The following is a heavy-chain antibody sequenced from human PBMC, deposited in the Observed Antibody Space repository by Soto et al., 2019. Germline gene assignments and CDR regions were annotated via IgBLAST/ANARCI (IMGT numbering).Heavy chain of an antibody. Sequence: EVQLLKSGGGLVQPGGSLRLSCAASGFTFSSYAMSWVRQAPGKGLEWVSAISGSGGSTYYADSVKGRFTISRDNSKNTLYLQMNSLRAEDTAVYYCAKPRKDDIVVVPAAIISAFDIWGQGTMVTVSS. CDR1: GFTFSSYA. D-gene: IGHD2-2*01. CDR3: AKPRKDDIVVVPAAIISAFDI. CDR2: ISGSGGST. V-gene: IGHV3-23*01. J-gene: IGHJ3*02.